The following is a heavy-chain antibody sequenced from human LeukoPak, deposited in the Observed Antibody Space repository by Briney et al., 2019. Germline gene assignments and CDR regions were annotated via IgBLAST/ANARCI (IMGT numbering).Heavy chain of an antibody. D-gene: IGHD3-10*01. CDR2: VSAYDGST. CDR3: ARGGRDGMDV. CDR1: GYSFTSYG. J-gene: IGHJ6*02. V-gene: IGHV1-18*01. Sequence: ASVKVSCKASGYSFTSYGVTWVRRAPGQGLEWMGWVSAYDGSTNYAQKIRGRVTMTTDASKNTVYMELRRLRFDDTAVYYCARGGRDGMDVWGQGTTVTVSS.